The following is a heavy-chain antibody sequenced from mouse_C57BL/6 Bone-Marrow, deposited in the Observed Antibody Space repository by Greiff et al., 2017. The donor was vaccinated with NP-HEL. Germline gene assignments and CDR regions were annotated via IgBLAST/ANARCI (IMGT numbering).Heavy chain of an antibody. J-gene: IGHJ2*01. Sequence: QVQLQQSGAELVKPGASVKLSCKASGYTFTSYWMHWVKQRPGRGLEWIGRIYPNSGGTKYTEKFTSKATLTVAKPSSTAYMQLSSLTSEYSAVDYCARLNDVYDLYYFDYWGQGTTLTVSS. V-gene: IGHV1-72*01. CDR1: GYTFTSYW. CDR3: ARLNDVYDLYYFDY. CDR2: IYPNSGGT. D-gene: IGHD2-2*01.